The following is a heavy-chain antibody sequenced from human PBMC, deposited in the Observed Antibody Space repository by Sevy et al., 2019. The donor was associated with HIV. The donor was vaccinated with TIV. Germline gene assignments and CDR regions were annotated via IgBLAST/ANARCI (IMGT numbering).Heavy chain of an antibody. J-gene: IGHJ3*02. V-gene: IGHV3-23*01. CDR1: GFTFTTYA. Sequence: GGSLRLSCAASGFTFTTYAMGWVRQAPGKGLKWVSTLSGSGASTYYADSVKGRFTISRDNSKNTLCLQMDSLRAEDTAVYYCAKDFYDSSAYYPMEAFDIWGQGTMVTVSS. D-gene: IGHD3-22*01. CDR2: LSGSGAST. CDR3: AKDFYDSSAYYPMEAFDI.